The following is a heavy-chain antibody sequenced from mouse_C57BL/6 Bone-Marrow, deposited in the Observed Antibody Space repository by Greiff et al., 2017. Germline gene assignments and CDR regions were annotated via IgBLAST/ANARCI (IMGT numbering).Heavy chain of an antibody. CDR1: GFTFSDYY. J-gene: IGHJ3*01. Sequence: EVQLVESEGGLVQPGSSMKLSCTASGFTFSDYYMAWVRQVPEKGLEWVANINYDGGSTYYLDSLKSRFIISRDNAKNILYLQMSSLKSEDTATYYCARDERGPFAYWGQGTLVTVSA. V-gene: IGHV5-16*01. CDR3: ARDERGPFAY. CDR2: INYDGGST.